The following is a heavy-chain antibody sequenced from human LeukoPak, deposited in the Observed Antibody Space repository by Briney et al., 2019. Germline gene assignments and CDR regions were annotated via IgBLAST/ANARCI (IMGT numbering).Heavy chain of an antibody. Sequence: GGSLRLSCAASGFTFSDYYMTWIRQAPGKGLEWVSYISSSGGVTDYADSVKGRFTISRDNAKNSLYLQMNSLRVEDTAVHYCTRGGLGYCTSIDCYAYNWFNPWGQGTLVTVSS. D-gene: IGHD2-2*01. CDR2: ISSSGGVT. CDR3: TRGGLGYCTSIDCYAYNWFNP. CDR1: GFTFSDYY. V-gene: IGHV3-11*01. J-gene: IGHJ5*02.